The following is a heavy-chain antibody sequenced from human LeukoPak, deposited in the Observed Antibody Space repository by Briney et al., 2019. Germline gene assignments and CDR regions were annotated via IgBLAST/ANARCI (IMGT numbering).Heavy chain of an antibody. V-gene: IGHV3-53*01. CDR2: IYSDGTT. CDR1: GFTVSSTY. Sequence: GGSLRLSCAASGFTVSSTYMSWVRQAPGKGLEWVSLIYSDGTTFYADSVKGRFAISTDNSKNTLYLQMSSLRAEDTAVYYCARDSSSFPNYFDYWGQGTLITVPS. CDR3: ARDSSSFPNYFDY. J-gene: IGHJ4*02. D-gene: IGHD3-3*02.